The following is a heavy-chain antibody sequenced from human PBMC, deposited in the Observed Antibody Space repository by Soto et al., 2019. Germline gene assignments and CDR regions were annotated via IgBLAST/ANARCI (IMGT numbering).Heavy chain of an antibody. CDR1: GYTFTDYY. CDR3: TRASAVTGGLSNSLPNAY. CDR2: LNPDSGVT. Sequence: ASVKVSCKASGYTFTDYYLHWVRQAPGQGLEWMGWLNPDSGVTRFAQKFQDRVTLTRDTSINTAYMELSRLTSDDTAVYYCTRASAVTGGLSNSLPNAYWGQGTLVTVSS. D-gene: IGHD6-19*01. J-gene: IGHJ4*02. V-gene: IGHV1-2*02.